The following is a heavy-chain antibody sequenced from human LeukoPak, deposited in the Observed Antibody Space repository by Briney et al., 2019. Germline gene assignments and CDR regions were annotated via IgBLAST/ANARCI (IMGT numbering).Heavy chain of an antibody. CDR1: GGSFSGYY. V-gene: IGHV4-34*01. CDR3: ARERVVPAAILSRIFDY. CDR2: INHSGST. D-gene: IGHD2-2*01. J-gene: IGHJ4*02. Sequence: SETLSLTCAVYGGSFSGYYWSWIRQPPGKGLEWIGEINHSGSTNYNPSLKSRVTISVDTSKNQFSLKLSSVTAADTAMYYCARERVVPAAILSRIFDYWGQGTLVTVSS.